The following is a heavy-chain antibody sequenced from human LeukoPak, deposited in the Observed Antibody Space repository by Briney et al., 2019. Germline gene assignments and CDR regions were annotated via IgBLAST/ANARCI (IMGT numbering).Heavy chain of an antibody. CDR1: GFTFTCCG. CDR2: ISGSGGRT. CDR3: AKDGTQWSHFDY. Sequence: GGSLRLSCAASGFTFTCCGMTWVRQAPGKGLEWVSGISGSGGRTYYADSVKGRFTISRDNSKNTLYLQMNSLRAEDTAVYYCAKDGTQWSHFDYWGQGTLVTVSS. D-gene: IGHD2-15*01. J-gene: IGHJ4*02. V-gene: IGHV3-23*01.